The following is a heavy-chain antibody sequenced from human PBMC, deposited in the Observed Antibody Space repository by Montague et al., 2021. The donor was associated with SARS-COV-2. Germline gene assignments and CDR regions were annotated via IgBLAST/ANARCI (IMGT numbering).Heavy chain of an antibody. D-gene: IGHD1-1*01. CDR3: VVVPLEPRGRGFDY. Sequence: SETLSLTCAVYGGSFSGYYWNWIRQPPGKGLEWIGEINHSASTNYNPSLKSRVTISVDTSKNQFSLKLSSVTAADTAVYYCVVVPLEPRGRGFDYWGQGTLVTVSS. CDR1: GGSFSGYY. J-gene: IGHJ4*02. CDR2: INHSAST. V-gene: IGHV4-34*01.